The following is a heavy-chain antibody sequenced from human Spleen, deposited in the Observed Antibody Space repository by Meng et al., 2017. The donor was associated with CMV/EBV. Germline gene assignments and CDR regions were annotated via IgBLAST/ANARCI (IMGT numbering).Heavy chain of an antibody. J-gene: IGHJ4*02. Sequence: SETLSLTCTVSGGSISSGGYYWSWIRQHPGKGLEWIGYIYYSGSTCYSPSLKSRVTISVDTSKNQFSLKLRSVTAADTAVYYCASAPRITIFGVVIPYFDYWGQGTLVTVSS. CDR1: GGSISSGGYY. D-gene: IGHD3-3*01. CDR3: ASAPRITIFGVVIPYFDY. CDR2: IYYSGST. V-gene: IGHV4-31*03.